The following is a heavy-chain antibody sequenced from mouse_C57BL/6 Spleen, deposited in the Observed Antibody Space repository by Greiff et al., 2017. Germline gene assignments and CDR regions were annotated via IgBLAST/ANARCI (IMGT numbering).Heavy chain of an antibody. J-gene: IGHJ1*03. V-gene: IGHV10-1*01. CDR3: VRQDPYASFDV. D-gene: IGHD2-10*02. CDR2: IRSKSNNYAT. CDR1: GFSFNPYA. Sequence: EVQLVESGGGLVQPKGSLKLSCAASGFSFNPYAMNWVRQAPGKGLEWVARIRSKSNNYATYYADSVKDRFTISRDDSESMLYLQMNNLKTEDTAMYYCVRQDPYASFDVWGTGTTVTVSS.